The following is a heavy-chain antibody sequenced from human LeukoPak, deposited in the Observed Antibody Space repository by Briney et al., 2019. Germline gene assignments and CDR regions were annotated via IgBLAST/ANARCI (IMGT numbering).Heavy chain of an antibody. D-gene: IGHD3-22*01. V-gene: IGHV3-23*01. CDR2: ISGSGAST. CDR1: GFTFTNYA. CDR3: AKRNYYDSRGYYEYYFDD. J-gene: IGHJ4*02. Sequence: PGGSLRLSCAASGFTFTNYAMSWVRQAPGEGLEWVSGISGSGASTYYGDSVKGRFTISRDSSRNTLYPQMNSLRVEDTAIYYCAKRNYYDSRGYYEYYFDDWGQGTLVTVSS.